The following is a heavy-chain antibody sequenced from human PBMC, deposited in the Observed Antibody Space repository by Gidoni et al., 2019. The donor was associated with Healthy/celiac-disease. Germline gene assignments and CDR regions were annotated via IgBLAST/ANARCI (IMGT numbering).Heavy chain of an antibody. CDR1: GFTFISYA. Sequence: QVQLVESGGGVVQPGRSLRLSCAASGFTFISYALHWVRQAPGKGLEWVAVISDDGSNKYSADSVKGRFTISRDNSKNTLYLQMNSLRAEDTAVYYCASGVMAVAGKGDDAFDIWGQGTMVTVSS. D-gene: IGHD6-19*01. J-gene: IGHJ3*02. CDR2: ISDDGSNK. CDR3: ASGVMAVAGKGDDAFDI. V-gene: IGHV3-30-3*01.